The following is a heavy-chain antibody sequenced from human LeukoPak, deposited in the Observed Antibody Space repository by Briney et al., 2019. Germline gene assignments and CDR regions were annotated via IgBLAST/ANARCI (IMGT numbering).Heavy chain of an antibody. Sequence: GGSLRLSCAASGFTFSNAWMSWVRQAPGKGLEWVSYISSSGSTIYYADSVKGRFTISRDNAKSSLYLQMNSLRAEDTALYYCARGRDTVEDYWGQGTLVTVSS. V-gene: IGHV3-11*01. D-gene: IGHD2-2*02. J-gene: IGHJ4*02. CDR3: ARGRDTVEDY. CDR2: ISSSGSTI. CDR1: GFTFSNAW.